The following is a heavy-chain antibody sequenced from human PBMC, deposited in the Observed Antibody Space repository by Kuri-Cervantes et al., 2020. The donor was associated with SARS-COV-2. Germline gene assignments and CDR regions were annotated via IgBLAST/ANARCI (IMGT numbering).Heavy chain of an antibody. V-gene: IGHV3-48*02. D-gene: IGHD3-22*01. CDR3: ARETLGPYYYDSSGYQNDAFDI. J-gene: IGHJ3*02. CDR1: GFTFSSCS. CDR2: ISSSSSTI. Sequence: GESLKISCAASGFTFSSCSMNWVRQAPGKGLEWVSYISSSSSTIYYADSAKGRFTISRDNAKNSLYLQMNSLRDEDTAVYYCARETLGPYYYDSSGYQNDAFDIWGQGTMVTVSS.